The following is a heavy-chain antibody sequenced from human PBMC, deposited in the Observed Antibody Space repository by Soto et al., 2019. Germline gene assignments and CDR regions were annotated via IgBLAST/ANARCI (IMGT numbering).Heavy chain of an antibody. CDR1: GYTLTELS. Sequence: ASVKVSCKVSGYTLTELSMHWVRQAPGKGLEWMGGFDPEDGETIYAQKFQGRVTMTEDTSTDTAYMELSSLRSEDTAVYYCATGNPDYYYMDVWGKGTTVTVSS. V-gene: IGHV1-24*01. CDR3: ATGNPDYYYMDV. CDR2: FDPEDGET. J-gene: IGHJ6*03.